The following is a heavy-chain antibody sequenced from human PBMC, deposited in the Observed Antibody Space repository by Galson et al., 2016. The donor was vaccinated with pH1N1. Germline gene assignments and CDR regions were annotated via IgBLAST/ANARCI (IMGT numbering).Heavy chain of an antibody. CDR3: AHREVMITNAFDF. D-gene: IGHD3-16*01. V-gene: IGHV2-5*02. J-gene: IGHJ3*01. CDR2: IYWDDDK. CDR1: GFSVSSSGMG. Sequence: PALVKPTQTLTLTCTFSGFSVSSSGMGVGWIRRRPGRALEWLALIYWDDDKRYSPSLKSRLTITKDTSKSQVVLTMTNMDPEDTATYYCAHREVMITNAFDFWGQGTMVTVSS.